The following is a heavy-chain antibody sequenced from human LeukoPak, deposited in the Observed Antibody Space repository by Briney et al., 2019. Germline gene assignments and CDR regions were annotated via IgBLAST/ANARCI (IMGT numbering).Heavy chain of an antibody. J-gene: IGHJ3*02. V-gene: IGHV1-69*01. CDR1: GGTFSSYA. D-gene: IGHD1-26*01. Sequence: GASVKVSCKASGGTFSSYAISWVRQAPGQGLEWMGGIIPIFGTANYAQKFQGRVTITADESTSTAYMELSSLRSEDTAVYYCAREGGSYYFDAFDIWGQGTMVTVSS. CDR3: AREGGSYYFDAFDI. CDR2: IIPIFGTA.